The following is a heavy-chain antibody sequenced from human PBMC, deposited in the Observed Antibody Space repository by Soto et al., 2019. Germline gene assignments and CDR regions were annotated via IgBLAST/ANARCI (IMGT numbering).Heavy chain of an antibody. D-gene: IGHD5-18*01. CDR3: ARVGDVDTDFDY. CDR1: GFTFSSYG. Sequence: QVQLVESGGGVVQPGRSLRLSCAASGFTFSSYGMHWVRQAPGKGLEWVAVIWYDGSNKYYADSVKGRFTISRDNSKNTLYLQMNSLRAEDTAVYYCARVGDVDTDFDYWGQGTLVTVSS. V-gene: IGHV3-33*01. J-gene: IGHJ4*02. CDR2: IWYDGSNK.